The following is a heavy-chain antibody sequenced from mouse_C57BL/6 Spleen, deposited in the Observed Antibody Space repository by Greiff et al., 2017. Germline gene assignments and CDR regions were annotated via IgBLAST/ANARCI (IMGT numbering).Heavy chain of an antibody. J-gene: IGHJ4*01. D-gene: IGHD2-2*01. V-gene: IGHV1-22*01. CDR2: INPNNGGT. Sequence: EVQLQESGPELVKPGASVKMSCKASGYTFTDYNMHWVKQSHGKSLEWIGYINPNNGGTSYNQKFKGKATLTVNKSSSTAYMERRSLTSEDSAVYYCAYGYDAMDYWGQGTSVTVSS. CDR3: AYGYDAMDY. CDR1: GYTFTDYN.